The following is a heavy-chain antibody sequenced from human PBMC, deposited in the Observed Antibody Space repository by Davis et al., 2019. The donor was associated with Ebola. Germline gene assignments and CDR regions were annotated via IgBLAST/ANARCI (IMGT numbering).Heavy chain of an antibody. V-gene: IGHV1-69*13. J-gene: IGHJ4*02. CDR3: ARERYRDGSDYFFEQSH. D-gene: IGHD3-10*01. CDR1: GGTFNTYA. CDR2: IIPVSGIP. Sequence: SVKVSCKASGGTFNTYAISWVRQAPGQGLDWLGGIIPVSGIPKYAQKFQGRVTITADESTSTVYMELSSLRSEDTAVYYCARERYRDGSDYFFEQSHWGQGTLVTVSS.